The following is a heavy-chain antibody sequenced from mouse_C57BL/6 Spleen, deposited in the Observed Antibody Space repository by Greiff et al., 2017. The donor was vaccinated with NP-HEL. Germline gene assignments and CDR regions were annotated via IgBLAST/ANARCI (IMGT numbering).Heavy chain of an antibody. D-gene: IGHD3-2*02. CDR1: GYAFSSYW. V-gene: IGHV1-80*01. CDR3: ARRSSGYLLFAY. CDR2: IYPGDGDT. Sequence: VQLQQSGAELVKPGASVKISCKASGYAFSSYWMNWVKQRPGKGLEWIGQIYPGDGDTNDNGKFKGKATLTADKSSSTAYMQLSSLTSEDSAVYFCARRSSGYLLFAYWGQGTLVTVSA. J-gene: IGHJ3*01.